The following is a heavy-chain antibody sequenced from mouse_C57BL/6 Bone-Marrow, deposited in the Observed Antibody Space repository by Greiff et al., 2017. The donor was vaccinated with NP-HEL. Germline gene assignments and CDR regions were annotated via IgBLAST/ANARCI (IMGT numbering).Heavy chain of an antibody. J-gene: IGHJ2*01. CDR1: GFTFSSYG. Sequence: EVKLMESGGDLVKPGGSLKLSCAASGFTFSSYGMSWVRQTPDKRLEWVATISSGGSYTYYPDSVQGRFTISRDNAKNTLYLQMSSLKSEDTAMYYCARQGYYYGSYYFDYWGQGTTLTVSS. V-gene: IGHV5-6*01. CDR3: ARQGYYYGSYYFDY. CDR2: ISSGGSYT. D-gene: IGHD1-1*01.